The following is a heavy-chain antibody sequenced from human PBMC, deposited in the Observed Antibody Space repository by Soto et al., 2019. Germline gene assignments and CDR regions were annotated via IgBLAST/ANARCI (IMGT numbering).Heavy chain of an antibody. Sequence: GGSLRRSCAASGCTFISYGMHWVRQAPGKGLGREAVISYDGSNKYYEDSVKGRFAISKDNSKNTLYLQMNSLRAEDTAVYYCAKDTSTEYSSPFGMDVWGQGTTVTVSS. D-gene: IGHD6-6*01. CDR2: ISYDGSNK. CDR1: GCTFISYG. J-gene: IGHJ6*02. CDR3: AKDTSTEYSSPFGMDV. V-gene: IGHV3-30*18.